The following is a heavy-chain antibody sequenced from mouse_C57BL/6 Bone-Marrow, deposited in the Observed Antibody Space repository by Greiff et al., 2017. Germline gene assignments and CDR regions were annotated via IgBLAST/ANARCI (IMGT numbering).Heavy chain of an antibody. CDR1: GYTFTSYW. V-gene: IGHV1-64*01. J-gene: IGHJ2*01. CDR2: IHPNSGST. Sequence: QVQLQQPGAELVKPGASVKLSCKASGYTFTSYWMHWVKQRPGQGLEWIGMIHPNSGSTNYNEKFKSKATLTVDKSSSTAYMQLRSLTSEDSAVYYCARGGSLFDYWGQGTTLTVSS. D-gene: IGHD1-1*02. CDR3: ARGGSLFDY.